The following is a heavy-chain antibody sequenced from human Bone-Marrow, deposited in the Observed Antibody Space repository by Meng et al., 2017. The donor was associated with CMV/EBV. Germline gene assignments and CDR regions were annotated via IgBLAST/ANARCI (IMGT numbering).Heavy chain of an antibody. CDR1: GFSLSNARMG. D-gene: IGHD2-2*01. Sequence: SGPTLVKSTESLTLTCTVSGFSLSNARMGVSWIRQPPGKALEWLAHIFSNDEKSYSTSLKSRLTISKDTTKSQVVLTMTNMDPVDTATYYCARSSTRPYDYYGMDVWGQGTTVTVSS. CDR3: ARSSTRPYDYYGMDV. V-gene: IGHV2-26*01. J-gene: IGHJ6*02. CDR2: IFSNDEK.